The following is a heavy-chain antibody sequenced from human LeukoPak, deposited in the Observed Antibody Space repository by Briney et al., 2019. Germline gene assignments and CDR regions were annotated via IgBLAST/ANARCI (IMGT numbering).Heavy chain of an antibody. V-gene: IGHV1-2*04. J-gene: IGHJ4*02. CDR2: INPNSGGT. CDR1: GYTFTGYY. Sequence: ASVKVSCKASGYTFTGYYMHWVRQAPGQGLEWMGWINPNSGGTNYAQKFQGWVTMTRDTSISTAYMELSRLRSDDTAVYYCARGWSSSWYVDYWGQGTLVTVSS. D-gene: IGHD6-13*01. CDR3: ARGWSSSWYVDY.